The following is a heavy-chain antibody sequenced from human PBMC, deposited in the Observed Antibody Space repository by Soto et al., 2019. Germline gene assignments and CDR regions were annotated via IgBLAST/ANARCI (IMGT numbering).Heavy chain of an antibody. V-gene: IGHV4-30-4*01. CDR2: IYYSGST. Sequence: QVQLQESGPGLVKPSQTLSLTCTVSGGSISSGDYYWSWIRQPPGKGLEWIGYIYYSGSTYYNPSLKSRVTISVDTSTNQFSLKLSSVTAADTAVYYCARALYQVRYYYYGMDVWGQGTTVTVSS. J-gene: IGHJ6*02. CDR3: ARALYQVRYYYYGMDV. CDR1: GGSISSGDYY. D-gene: IGHD2-2*01.